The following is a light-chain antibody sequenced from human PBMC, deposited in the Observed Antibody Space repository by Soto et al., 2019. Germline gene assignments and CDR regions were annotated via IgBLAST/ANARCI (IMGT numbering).Light chain of an antibody. CDR1: QGISSY. Sequence: DIQLTQSPSFLSASVGDRVTITCRASQGISSYLAWYQQKPRKAPNLLIYDASTLQSGVPSRFSGSGSGTEFTLTISYLQPEDFATYYCQELNSYTCGPGTKVDIK. J-gene: IGKJ3*01. V-gene: IGKV1-9*01. CDR3: QELNSYT. CDR2: DAS.